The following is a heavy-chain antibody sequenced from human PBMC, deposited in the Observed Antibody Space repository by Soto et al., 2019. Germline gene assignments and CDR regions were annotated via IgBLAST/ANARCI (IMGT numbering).Heavy chain of an antibody. D-gene: IGHD3-22*01. CDR3: ARDYYDSSESMDV. V-gene: IGHV4-59*01. Sequence: SVTCSVWEGSSRGYYWAWIRQPPGKGLEWIGYIYSSGNTDYNPSLKSRVTISTDMSKNQVSLKLKSVTAADTAMYYCARDYYDSSESMDVWGQGTTVTVSS. CDR1: EGSSRGYY. J-gene: IGHJ6*02. CDR2: IYSSGNT.